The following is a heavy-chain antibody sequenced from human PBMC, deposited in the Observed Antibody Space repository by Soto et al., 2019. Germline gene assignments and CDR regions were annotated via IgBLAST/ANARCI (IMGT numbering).Heavy chain of an antibody. V-gene: IGHV1-2*02. D-gene: IGHD2-15*01. CDR2: INPNSGGA. Sequence: ASVKVSCKTSGYTFTAYHIHWVRQAPGQGLEWMGWINPNSGGANYAQKFEGRVTMTRDTSISTVYMELSRLGSDDTALYYCARDYGGHGMDVWGQGTTVTVSS. CDR1: GYTFTAYH. CDR3: ARDYGGHGMDV. J-gene: IGHJ6*02.